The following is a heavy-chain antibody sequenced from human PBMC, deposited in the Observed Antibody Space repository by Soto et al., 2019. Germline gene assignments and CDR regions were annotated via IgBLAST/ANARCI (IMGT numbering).Heavy chain of an antibody. CDR1: GFTFSSYG. V-gene: IGHV3-30*18. D-gene: IGHD3-16*01. J-gene: IGHJ3*02. CDR2: ISYDGSNK. CDR3: AKDVGEWLSRSAFDI. Sequence: QVQLVESGGGVVQPGRSLRLSCAASGFTFSSYGMHWVRQAPGKGLEWVAVISYDGSNKYYADSVKGRFTISRDNSKNTLYLQMNSLRAEDTAVYYCAKDVGEWLSRSAFDIWGQGTMVTVSS.